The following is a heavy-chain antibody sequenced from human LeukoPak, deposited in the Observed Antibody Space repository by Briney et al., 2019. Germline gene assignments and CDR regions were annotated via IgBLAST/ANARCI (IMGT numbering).Heavy chain of an antibody. CDR2: ISSSGST. J-gene: IGHJ4*02. V-gene: IGHV4-61*02. D-gene: IGHD3-22*01. CDR1: GDSISSGDYY. Sequence: SETLSLTCTVSGDSISSGDYYWSWIRQPAGKGLEWIGRISSSGSTNYNPSLKSRVTMSVDTSKNQFSLKLSSVTAADTAVYYCASSYYDSSAPLGYWGQGTLVTVSS. CDR3: ASSYYDSSAPLGY.